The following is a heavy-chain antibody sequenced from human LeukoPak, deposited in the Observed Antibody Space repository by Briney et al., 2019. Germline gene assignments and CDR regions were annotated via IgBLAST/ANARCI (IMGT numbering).Heavy chain of an antibody. D-gene: IGHD3-16*02. CDR2: ISGSGGST. CDR3: ARLRLGELSLGFDP. V-gene: IGHV3-23*01. J-gene: IGHJ5*02. CDR1: GFTFSSYG. Sequence: GSLRLSCAASGFTFSSYGMSWVRQAPGKGLEWVSAISGSGGSTYYADSVKGRFTISRDNSKNTLYLQMNSLRAEDTAVYYCARLRLGELSLGFDPWGQGTLVTVSS.